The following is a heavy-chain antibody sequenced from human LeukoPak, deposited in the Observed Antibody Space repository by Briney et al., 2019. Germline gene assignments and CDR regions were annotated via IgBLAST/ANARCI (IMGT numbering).Heavy chain of an antibody. CDR2: IYSGGST. CDR3: ARERGTFDI. D-gene: IGHD6-13*01. J-gene: IGHJ3*02. CDR1: GFTVSSNS. V-gene: IGHV3-53*01. Sequence: GGSLRLSCAASGFTVSSNSMTWVRQAPGKGLEWVSIIYSGGSTYYADSVKGRFTISRDNSKNTLYLQMNSLRAEDTAVYYCARERGTFDIWGQGTLATVSS.